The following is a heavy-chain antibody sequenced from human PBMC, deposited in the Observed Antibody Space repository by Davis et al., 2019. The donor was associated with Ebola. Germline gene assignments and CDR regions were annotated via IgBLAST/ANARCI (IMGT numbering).Heavy chain of an antibody. CDR3: ARDLKEYYYGMDV. V-gene: IGHV4-34*01. J-gene: IGHJ6*04. Sequence: SETLSLTCAVYGGSFSGYYWSWIRQPPGKGLEWIGAINHSGSTNYNPSPKSRVTISVDTSKNQFSLKLSSVTAADTAVYYCARDLKEYYYGMDVWGKGTTVTVSS. CDR2: INHSGST. CDR1: GGSFSGYY.